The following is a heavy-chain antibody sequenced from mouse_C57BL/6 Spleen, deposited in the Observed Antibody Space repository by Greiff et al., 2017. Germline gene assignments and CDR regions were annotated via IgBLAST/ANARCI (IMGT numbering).Heavy chain of an antibody. CDR2: IDPETGGT. CDR1: GYTFTDYE. Sequence: VQRVESGAELVRPGASVTLSCKASGYTFTDYEMHWVKQTPVHGLEWIGAIDPETGGTAYNQKFKGKAILTADKSSSTAYMELRSLTSEDSAVYYCTRSGGNYWYFDVWGTGTTVTVSS. V-gene: IGHV1-15*01. CDR3: TRSGGNYWYFDV. D-gene: IGHD1-1*02. J-gene: IGHJ1*03.